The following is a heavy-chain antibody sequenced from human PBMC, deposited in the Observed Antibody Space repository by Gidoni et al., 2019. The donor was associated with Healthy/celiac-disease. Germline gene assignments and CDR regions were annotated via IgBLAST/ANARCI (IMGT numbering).Heavy chain of an antibody. CDR1: GYTFTSYG. CDR3: ARVAGQQLLYYYYYYMDV. D-gene: IGHD6-13*01. V-gene: IGHV1-18*04. CDR2: ISAYNGNT. Sequence: QVQLVQSGAEVKKPGASVKVSCKASGYTFTSYGISWVRQAPGQGLEWMGWISAYNGNTNDAQKLQGRVTMTTDTSTSTAYMELRSLRSDDTAVYYCARVAGQQLLYYYYYYMDVWGKGTTVTVSS. J-gene: IGHJ6*03.